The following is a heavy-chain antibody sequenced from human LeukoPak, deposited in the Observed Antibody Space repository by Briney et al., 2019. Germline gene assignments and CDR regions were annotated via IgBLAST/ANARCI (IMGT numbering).Heavy chain of an antibody. CDR2: ISSSSYFI. Sequence: GGSLRLSCAASGFTFSTYTMNWVRQAPGKGLEWVSSISSSSYFIYYADSVRGRFTISRDNSKNTLYLQMNSLRAEDTAVYYCAELGITMIGGVWGKGTTVTISS. CDR1: GFTFSTYT. CDR3: AELGITMIGGV. D-gene: IGHD3-10*02. V-gene: IGHV3-21*01. J-gene: IGHJ6*04.